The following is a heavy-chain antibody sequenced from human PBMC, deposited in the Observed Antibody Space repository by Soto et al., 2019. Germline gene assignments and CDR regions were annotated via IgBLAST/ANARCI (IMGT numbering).Heavy chain of an antibody. J-gene: IGHJ4*02. D-gene: IGHD3-22*01. CDR1: GGSISSSSYY. V-gene: IGHV4-39*01. CDR2: ISYSGST. CDR3: ASYYYDSSGYYYVPGVY. Sequence: SETLSLTCAVSGGSISSSSYYWGWIRQPPGKGLEWIGSISYSGSTYYNPSLKSRVTISVDTSKNQFSLKLSSVAAADTAVYYCASYYYDSSGYYYVPGVYWGQGTLVTVSS.